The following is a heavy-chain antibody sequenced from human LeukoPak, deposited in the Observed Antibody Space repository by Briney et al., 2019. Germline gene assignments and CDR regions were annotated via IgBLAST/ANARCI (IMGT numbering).Heavy chain of an antibody. CDR2: ISYDGSNK. D-gene: IGHD4-11*01. CDR3: TTVTTRPDY. J-gene: IGHJ4*02. Sequence: PGRSLRLSCAASGFTFSSYAMHWVRQAPGKGLEWVAVISYDGSNKYYADSVKGRFTISRDNSKNTLYLQMNSLRAEDTAVYYCTTVTTRPDYWGQGTLVTVSS. V-gene: IGHV3-30*04. CDR1: GFTFSSYA.